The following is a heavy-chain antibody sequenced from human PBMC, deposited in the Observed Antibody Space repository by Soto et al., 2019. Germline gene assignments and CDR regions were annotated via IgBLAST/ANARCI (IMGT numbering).Heavy chain of an antibody. CDR1: GFTFSSYG. D-gene: IGHD3-10*01. J-gene: IGHJ4*02. CDR3: AKDSALLWFGELLYLGYFDY. Sequence: GGSLRLSCAASGFTFSSYGMHWVRQAPGKGLEWVAVISYDGSNKYYADSVKGRFTISRDNSKNTLYLQMNSLRAEDTAVYYCAKDSALLWFGELLYLGYFDYWGQGTLVTVSS. V-gene: IGHV3-30*18. CDR2: ISYDGSNK.